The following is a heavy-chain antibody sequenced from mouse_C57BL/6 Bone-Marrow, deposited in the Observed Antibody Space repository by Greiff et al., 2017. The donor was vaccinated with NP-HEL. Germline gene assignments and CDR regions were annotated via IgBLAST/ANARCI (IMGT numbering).Heavy chain of an antibody. CDR3: TLWDWFAY. D-gene: IGHD1-1*02. CDR2: IDPENGDT. V-gene: IGHV14-4*01. J-gene: IGHJ3*01. Sequence: VQLQQSGAELVRPGASVKLSCTASGFNIKDDYMHWVKQRPEQGLEWIGWIDPENGDTEYASKFQGKATITADTSSNTAYLQLSSLTSEDTAVYYCTLWDWFAYWGQGTLVTVSA. CDR1: GFNIKDDY.